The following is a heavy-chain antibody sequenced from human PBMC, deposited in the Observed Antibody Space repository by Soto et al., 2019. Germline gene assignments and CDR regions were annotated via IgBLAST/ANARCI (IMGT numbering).Heavy chain of an antibody. J-gene: IGHJ4*02. CDR3: ARQTPGTYGGYLDS. Sequence: PSETLSLTCTVSGGSINNYYWTWIRQPPGRGLEWIAYIHFSGSTKYNPSLQSRATISVNTSKNRFSLKLNSVTAADTAVYYCARQTPGTYGGYLDSWGQGTLVTVSS. CDR2: IHFSGST. CDR1: GGSINNYY. D-gene: IGHD4-17*01. V-gene: IGHV4-59*01.